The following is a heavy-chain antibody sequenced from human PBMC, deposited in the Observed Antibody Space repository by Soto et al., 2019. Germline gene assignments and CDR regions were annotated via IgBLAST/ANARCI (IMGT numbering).Heavy chain of an antibody. V-gene: IGHV1-8*01. CDR1: GFTFITYD. Sequence: ASVKVSCKASGFTFITYDFSWVRQAAGQGLEWMGWMNPNIGNAGFAQKFRGRINMTRNTSISTAYLELSSLRSEDTAVYYCARGSYYDFWSGYYYDYWGHGTLVTVSS. CDR2: MNPNIGNA. J-gene: IGHJ4*01. CDR3: ARGSYYDFWSGYYYDY. D-gene: IGHD3-3*01.